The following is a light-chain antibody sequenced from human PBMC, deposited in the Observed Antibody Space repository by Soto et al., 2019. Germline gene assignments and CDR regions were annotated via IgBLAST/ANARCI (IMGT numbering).Light chain of an antibody. CDR1: SSNFGAGYD. Sequence: QAVLTQPPSVSGAPGQRVTISCTGSSSNFGAGYDVHWYQHTPGTAPKLLIYGNNNRPSGVPDRFSGSKSGTSASLAITGLQAEDEADYYCQSHDSSLIAYVFGTGTKLTVL. CDR2: GNN. CDR3: QSHDSSLIAYV. J-gene: IGLJ1*01. V-gene: IGLV1-40*01.